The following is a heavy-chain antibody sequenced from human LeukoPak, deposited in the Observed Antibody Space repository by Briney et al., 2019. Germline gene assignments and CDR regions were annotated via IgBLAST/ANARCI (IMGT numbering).Heavy chain of an antibody. CDR2: IYYSGST. CDR1: GGSISTYY. D-gene: IGHD5-24*01. CDR3: AREEGGDGYNYIDY. J-gene: IGHJ4*02. V-gene: IGHV4-59*01. Sequence: SETLSLTCTVSGGSISTYYWSWIRQPPGKGLEWIGYIYYSGSTSYNPSLKSRVTISVDTSKNQFSLKLSSVTAADTAVYYCAREEGGDGYNYIDYWGQGTLVTVSS.